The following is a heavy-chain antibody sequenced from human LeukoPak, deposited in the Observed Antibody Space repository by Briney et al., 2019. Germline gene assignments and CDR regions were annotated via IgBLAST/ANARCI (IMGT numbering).Heavy chain of an antibody. D-gene: IGHD2-2*01. V-gene: IGHV3-7*01. CDR3: ATYSSRNAREFQS. J-gene: IGHJ1*01. CDR2: IKQDGSEK. CDR1: GFTFSSYW. Sequence: GGSLRLSCAASGFTFSSYWTSWVRQAPGKGLEWVANIKQDGSEKYYVDSVKGRFTISRDNAKNSVYLQMDSLRAEDTAVYYCATYSSRNAREFQSWGQGTLVTVSS.